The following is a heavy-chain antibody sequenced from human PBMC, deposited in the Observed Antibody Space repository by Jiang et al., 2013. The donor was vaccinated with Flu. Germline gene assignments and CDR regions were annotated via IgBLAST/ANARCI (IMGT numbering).Heavy chain of an antibody. CDR2: IYYSGST. J-gene: IGHJ5*02. Sequence: LLKPSETLSLTCTVSGGSISSSSYYWGWIRQPPGKGLEWIGSIYYSGSTYYNPSLKSRVTISVDTSKNQFSLKLSSVTAADTAVYYCARGYDFRPLKQNWFDPWGQGTLVTVSS. V-gene: IGHV4-39*07. CDR1: GGSISSSSYY. CDR3: ARGYDFRPLKQNWFDP. D-gene: IGHD3-3*01.